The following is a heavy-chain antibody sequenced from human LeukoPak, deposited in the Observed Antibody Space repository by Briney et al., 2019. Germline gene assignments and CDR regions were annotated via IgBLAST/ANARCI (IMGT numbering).Heavy chain of an antibody. J-gene: IGHJ5*02. D-gene: IGHD1-26*01. CDR1: GGSISSGDYY. CDR2: IYYSGST. Sequence: SETLSLTCTVSGGSISSGDYYWSWIRQPPGKGLEWIGYIYYSGSTYYNPSLKSRVTISVDTAKTQSSLKPRPVTAADTAVYYCAREADYSGSYYFDPWGQGTLVTVSS. V-gene: IGHV4-30-4*08. CDR3: AREADYSGSYYFDP.